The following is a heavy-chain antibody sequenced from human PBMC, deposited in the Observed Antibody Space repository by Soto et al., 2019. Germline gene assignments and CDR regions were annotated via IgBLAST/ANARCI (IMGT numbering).Heavy chain of an antibody. CDR3: ARDVSSRAPLNWFDP. CDR2: IYYSGST. D-gene: IGHD6-13*01. Sequence: SLTCTVSGGSVSGGSYYWSWIRQPPGKGLEWIGYIYYSGSTNYNPSLKSRVTISVDTSKNQFSLKLSSVTAADTAVYYCARDVSSRAPLNWFDPWGQGTLVTVSS. V-gene: IGHV4-61*01. J-gene: IGHJ5*02. CDR1: GGSVSGGSYY.